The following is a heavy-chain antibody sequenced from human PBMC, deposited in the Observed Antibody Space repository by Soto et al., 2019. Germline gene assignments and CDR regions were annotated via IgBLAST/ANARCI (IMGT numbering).Heavy chain of an antibody. CDR1: GVSTSNQY. V-gene: IGHV4-59*11. D-gene: IGHD2-2*01. CDR3: ARGGGSPYHDHEFDY. J-gene: IGHJ4*02. CDR2: IYYRGTT. Sequence: QVQLHESGPGLLKPSETLSLTCSVSGVSTSNQYWTWIRQPPGQGPEWIGCIYYRGTTNYNDSFNSRVTISVDTTKNQLSLRLTYVTTADTAVYYCARGGGSPYHDHEFDYWGQGILVTVSS.